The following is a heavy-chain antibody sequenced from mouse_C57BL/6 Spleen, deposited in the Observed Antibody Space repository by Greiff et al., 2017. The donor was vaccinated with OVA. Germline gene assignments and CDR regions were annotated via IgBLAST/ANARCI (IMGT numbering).Heavy chain of an antibody. J-gene: IGHJ1*03. CDR2: IDPETGGT. V-gene: IGHV1-15*01. Sequence: QVQLKESGAELVRPGASVTLSCKASGYTFTDYEMHWVKQTPVHGLEWIGAIDPETGGTAYNQKFKGKAILTADKSSSTAYMELRSLTSEDSAVYYCTREGSFGSSGYFDVWGTGTTVTVSS. CDR3: TREGSFGSSGYFDV. D-gene: IGHD1-1*01. CDR1: GYTFTDYE.